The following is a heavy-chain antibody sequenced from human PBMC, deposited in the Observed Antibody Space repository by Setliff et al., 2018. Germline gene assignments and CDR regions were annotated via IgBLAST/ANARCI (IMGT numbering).Heavy chain of an antibody. CDR2: INPSGGST. CDR1: GYTFTSYY. J-gene: IGHJ4*02. CDR3: ATEKFPGDWGDY. V-gene: IGHV1-46*01. D-gene: IGHD2-21*01. Sequence: ASVKVSCKASGYTFTSYYMHWVRQAPGQGLEWMGIINPSGGSTSYAQKFQGRVTMTTDTSTRTAYMEVTSLRSDDTAVYYCATEKFPGDWGDYWGQGTLVTVSS.